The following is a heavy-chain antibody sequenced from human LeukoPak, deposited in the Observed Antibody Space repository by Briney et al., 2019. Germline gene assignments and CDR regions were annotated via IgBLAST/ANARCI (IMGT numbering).Heavy chain of an antibody. V-gene: IGHV3-21*04. CDR2: ISSSSSYI. D-gene: IGHD2-15*01. J-gene: IGHJ4*02. CDR1: GFTFSSYS. Sequence: GGSLRLSCAASGFTFSSYSMNWVRQAPGKGLEWVSSISSSSSYIYYADSVKGRFTISRDNAKNSLYLQMNSLRAEDTALYYCAKGSGLVVAAAFDYWGQGTLVTVSS. CDR3: AKGSGLVVAAAFDY.